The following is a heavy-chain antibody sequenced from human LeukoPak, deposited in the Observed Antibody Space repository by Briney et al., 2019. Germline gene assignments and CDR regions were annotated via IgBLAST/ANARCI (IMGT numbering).Heavy chain of an antibody. D-gene: IGHD2-2*01. Sequence: KSSETPSLTCTVSGGSISGYYWSWIRQPPGKGLEWIGYIYYSGSTNYNPSLKSRVTISVDTSKNQFSLKLSSVTAADTAVYYCAGRIVVVPAAMPGWFDPWGQGTLVTVSS. CDR3: AGRIVVVPAAMPGWFDP. CDR2: IYYSGST. CDR1: GGSISGYY. V-gene: IGHV4-59*12. J-gene: IGHJ5*02.